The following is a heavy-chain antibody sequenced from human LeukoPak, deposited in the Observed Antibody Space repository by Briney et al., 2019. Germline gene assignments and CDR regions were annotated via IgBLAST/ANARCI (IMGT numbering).Heavy chain of an antibody. V-gene: IGHV3-23*01. CDR1: GFTFSNAW. D-gene: IGHD3-10*01. CDR2: LSTSGIST. CDR3: AKAVGSGTSLSLDY. Sequence: GWCLRLSCAASGFTFSNAWMSWVRPAPGRGLEWVSTLSTSGISTYYADSVKGRFTISRDNSENTLYLQMNSLTAEDTAVYYCAKAVGSGTSLSLDYWGQGTLVTVSS. J-gene: IGHJ4*02.